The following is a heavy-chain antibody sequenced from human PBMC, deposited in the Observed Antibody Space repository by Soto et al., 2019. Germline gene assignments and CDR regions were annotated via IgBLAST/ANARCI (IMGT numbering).Heavy chain of an antibody. Sequence: EVQLLESGGGLVQPGGSLRLSCAASGFTFNNYAMTWVRQAPGKGLEWVSAISGGGDTTSYADSVKGRFTVSRDGSKNTLYLQMSSLKAECTALYYCAKGRGGSGSLTPRVDFWGQGPLVTVSS. CDR1: GFTFNNYA. CDR3: AKGRGGSGSLTPRVDF. V-gene: IGHV3-23*01. CDR2: ISGGGDTT. J-gene: IGHJ4*02. D-gene: IGHD3-10*01.